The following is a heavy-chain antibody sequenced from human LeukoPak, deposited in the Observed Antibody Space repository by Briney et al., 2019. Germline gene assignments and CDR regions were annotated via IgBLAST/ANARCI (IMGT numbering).Heavy chain of an antibody. CDR3: ARSHTLGYCSGGSCYAWFDP. CDR2: LIPIFGTA. Sequence: SVKVSCKASGGTFSSYAISWVRQAPGQGLEWMGGLIPIFGTANYAQKFQGRVTITADESTSTAYMELSSLRSEDTAVYYCARSHTLGYCSGGSCYAWFDPWGQGTLVTVSS. J-gene: IGHJ5*02. D-gene: IGHD2-15*01. V-gene: IGHV1-69*13. CDR1: GGTFSSYA.